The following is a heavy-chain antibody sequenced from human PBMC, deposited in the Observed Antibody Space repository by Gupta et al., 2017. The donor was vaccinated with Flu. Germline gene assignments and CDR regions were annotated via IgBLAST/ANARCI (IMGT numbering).Heavy chain of an antibody. CDR2: ISRSSDYI. D-gene: IGHD2-21*01. CDR1: GFAFNTYS. V-gene: IGHV3-21*01. CDR3: ARGFEMSLFS. J-gene: IGHJ5*02. Sequence: EVQLVESGGGLVKPGGSLRLSCTASGFAFNTYSMNWVRQAPGKGLEWVSSISRSSDYINYADSMKGRLNISRDNAKNLLYLQMNSLRAEDTAVYYCARGFEMSLFSWGQGTLVRVSS.